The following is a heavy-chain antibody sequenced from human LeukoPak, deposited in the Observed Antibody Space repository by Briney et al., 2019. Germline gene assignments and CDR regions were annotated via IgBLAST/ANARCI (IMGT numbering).Heavy chain of an antibody. J-gene: IGHJ4*02. Sequence: GGSLRLSCAASGFTFSSYAMSWVRQVPGKGLEWVSAISGSGGSTYYADSVKGRFTISRDNSKNTLYLQMNSLRAEDTAVYYCAKAAQTSYDFWSGYYTTPQYYFDYWGQGTLVTVSS. D-gene: IGHD3-3*01. CDR1: GFTFSSYA. CDR3: AKAAQTSYDFWSGYYTTPQYYFDY. CDR2: ISGSGGST. V-gene: IGHV3-23*01.